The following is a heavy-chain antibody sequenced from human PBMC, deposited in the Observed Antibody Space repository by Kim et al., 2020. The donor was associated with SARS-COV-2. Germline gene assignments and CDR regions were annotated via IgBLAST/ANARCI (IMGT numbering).Heavy chain of an antibody. Sequence: GGSLRLSCAASGFTFSSYAMHWVRQAPGKGLEWVAVISYDGSNKYYADSVKGRFTISRDNSKNTLYLQMNSLRAEDTAVYYCARDEGRDYGMDVWGPGTT. J-gene: IGHJ6*02. V-gene: IGHV3-30-3*01. CDR3: ARDEGRDYGMDV. CDR2: ISYDGSNK. CDR1: GFTFSSYA.